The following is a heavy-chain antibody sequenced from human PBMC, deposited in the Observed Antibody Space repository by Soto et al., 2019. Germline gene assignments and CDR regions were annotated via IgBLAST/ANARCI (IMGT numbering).Heavy chain of an antibody. V-gene: IGHV5-51*01. D-gene: IGHD3-10*01. CDR2: IYPGDSDT. CDR1: GYSFTSYW. J-gene: IGHJ4*02. Sequence: GESLKISCKGSGYSFTSYWIGWVRQMPGKGLEWMGIIYPGDSDTRYSPSFQGQVTISADKSISTAYLQWSSLKASDTAMYYCARHSPSLWFGELLLPFPDYWGQGTLVTVSS. CDR3: ARHSPSLWFGELLLPFPDY.